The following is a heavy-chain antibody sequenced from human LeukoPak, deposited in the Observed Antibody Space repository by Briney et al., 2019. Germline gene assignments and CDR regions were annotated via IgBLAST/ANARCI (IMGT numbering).Heavy chain of an antibody. CDR1: GGSVSGHY. CDR2: ILYSGST. J-gene: IGHJ3*02. Sequence: PSETLSLTCTVSGGSVSGHYWSWIRQTPGKGMESIGYILYSGSTRYNPSLGSRVTISVDTSKDLFSLKLTSVTAADTALYYCARHRGQYNAHDAFDIWGQGTLVAVSS. D-gene: IGHD1-14*01. V-gene: IGHV4-59*08. CDR3: ARHRGQYNAHDAFDI.